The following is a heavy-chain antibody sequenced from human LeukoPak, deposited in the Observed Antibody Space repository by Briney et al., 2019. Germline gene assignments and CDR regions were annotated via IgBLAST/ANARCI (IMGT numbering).Heavy chain of an antibody. CDR2: IYHSGST. V-gene: IGHV4-38-2*02. CDR1: GYSISSGYY. CDR3: ARGLGYYDFWTP. D-gene: IGHD3-3*01. Sequence: SETLSLTCTVSGYSISSGYYWGWIRQPPGKGLEWIGSIYHSGSTYYNPSLKSRVTISVDTSKNQFSLKLSSVTAADTAVYYCARGLGYYDFWTPWGQGTPVTVSP. J-gene: IGHJ5*02.